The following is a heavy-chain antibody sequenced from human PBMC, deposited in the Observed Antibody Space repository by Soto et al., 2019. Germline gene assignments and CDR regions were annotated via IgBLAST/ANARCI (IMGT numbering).Heavy chain of an antibody. CDR2: ISSSSSYI. D-gene: IGHD2-2*01. CDR1: GFTFSSYS. V-gene: IGHV3-21*01. Sequence: GGSLRLSCAASGFTFSSYSMNWVRQAPGKGLEWVSSISSSSSYIYYADSVKGRFTISRDNAKNSLYLQMNSLRAEDTAVYYCARTPNVVVPAAIPYYFDYWGQGTLVTVSS. CDR3: ARTPNVVVPAAIPYYFDY. J-gene: IGHJ4*02.